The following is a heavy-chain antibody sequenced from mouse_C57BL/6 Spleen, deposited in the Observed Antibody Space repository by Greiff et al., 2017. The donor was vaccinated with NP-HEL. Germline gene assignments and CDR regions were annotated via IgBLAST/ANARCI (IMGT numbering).Heavy chain of an antibody. D-gene: IGHD2-3*01. Sequence: VQLQQSGPELVKPGASVKISCKASGYTFTDYYMNWVKQSHGKSLEWIGDINPNNGGTSYNQKFKGKATLTVDKSSSTAYMELRSLTSEDSAVYYCARRYDGYSDYWGQGTTLTVSS. CDR1: GYTFTDYY. J-gene: IGHJ2*01. CDR2: INPNNGGT. V-gene: IGHV1-26*01. CDR3: ARRYDGYSDY.